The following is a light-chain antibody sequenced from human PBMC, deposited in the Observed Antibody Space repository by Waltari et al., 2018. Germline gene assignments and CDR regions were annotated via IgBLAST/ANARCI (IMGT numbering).Light chain of an antibody. V-gene: IGLV1-47*01. Sequence: QSVLTQPPSASGTPGQRVTISCSGSSSDIEGSYVYWYQQFPGAAPKLLIYRNNQRPSGVPDLLSGSKVGSSASLAISGLRSEDEADYYCATWDDILRTPLFGGGTKLTVL. CDR1: SSDIEGSY. CDR2: RNN. J-gene: IGLJ3*02. CDR3: ATWDDILRTPL.